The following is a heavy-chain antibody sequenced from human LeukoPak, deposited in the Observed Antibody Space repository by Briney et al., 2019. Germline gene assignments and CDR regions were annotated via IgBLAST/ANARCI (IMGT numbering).Heavy chain of an antibody. CDR2: ISHDGNNE. CDR1: GFTFNNYG. CDR3: AKDPSLRVTLPV. J-gene: IGHJ4*02. V-gene: IGHV3-30*18. Sequence: PGRSLRLSCAASGFTFNNYGLYWVRQAPGKGLEWVTLISHDGNNEYYAGSVKGRFATSRDDSKNTLYLQMNSLRAEDTAVYYCAKDPSLRVTLPVWGQGTLVTVSS. D-gene: IGHD2-21*02.